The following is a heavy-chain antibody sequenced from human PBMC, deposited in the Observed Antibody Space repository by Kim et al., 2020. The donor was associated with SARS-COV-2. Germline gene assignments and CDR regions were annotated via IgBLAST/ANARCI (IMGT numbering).Heavy chain of an antibody. J-gene: IGHJ5*02. CDR1: HGSVRDYF. CDR2: ASYTGGA. CDR3: ARRVEMGTAVTATLRNWLDP. V-gene: IGHV4-59*02. D-gene: IGHD4-17*01. Sequence: SETLSLRCSVSHGSVRDYFWNWVRQSPGKGLEWMGSASYTGGAHYNPSLNRRVSISLDTSTNEFSLTLTSVTAADTALYYCARRVEMGTAVTATLRNWLDPWGQGILVTVSS.